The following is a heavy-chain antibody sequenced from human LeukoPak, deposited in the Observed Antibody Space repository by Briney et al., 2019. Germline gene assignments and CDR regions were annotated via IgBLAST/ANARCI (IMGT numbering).Heavy chain of an antibody. D-gene: IGHD5-12*01. V-gene: IGHV3-23*01. Sequence: GGSLRLSCAASGFTFSSYAMSWVRQAPGKGLEWVSAISGSGGTTYYAGSVKGRFTISRDDSKNTLCLQTNSLRVEDTAVYYCAKGGSSSGYHMLDYWGQGTLVIVSS. CDR3: AKGGSSSGYHMLDY. J-gene: IGHJ4*02. CDR1: GFTFSSYA. CDR2: ISGSGGTT.